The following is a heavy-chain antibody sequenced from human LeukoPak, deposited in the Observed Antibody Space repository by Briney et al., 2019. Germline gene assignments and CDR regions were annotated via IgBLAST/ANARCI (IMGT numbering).Heavy chain of an antibody. CDR3: AREGGPYRPLDY. CDR1: GGSISGTNW. Sequence: SGTLSLTCGVSGGSISGTNWWTWVRQPPREGLEWIGEVHLSGRTNYNPSLESRVTMSVDMSENHISLKLTSVTAADTAVYYCAREGGPYRPLDYSGQGTLVTVSS. CDR2: VHLSGRT. J-gene: IGHJ4*02. V-gene: IGHV4-4*02.